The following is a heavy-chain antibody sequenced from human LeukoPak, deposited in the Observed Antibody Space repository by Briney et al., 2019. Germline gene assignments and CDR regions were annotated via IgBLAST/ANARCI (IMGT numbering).Heavy chain of an antibody. V-gene: IGHV1-69*13. CDR1: GYTFTTYA. Sequence: ASVKVSCKASGYTFTTYAISWVRQAPGQGLEWMGGIIPIFGTANYAQKFQGRVTITADESTSTAYMELSSLRSEDTAVYYCARGYYDSSGYPALDYWGQGTLVTVSS. CDR2: IIPIFGTA. D-gene: IGHD3-22*01. J-gene: IGHJ4*02. CDR3: ARGYYDSSGYPALDY.